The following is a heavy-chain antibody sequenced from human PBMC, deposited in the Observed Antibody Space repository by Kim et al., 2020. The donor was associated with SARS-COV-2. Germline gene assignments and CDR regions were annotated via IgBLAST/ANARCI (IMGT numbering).Heavy chain of an antibody. J-gene: IGHJ5*02. Sequence: GGSLRLSCAASGFMFSDYFMTWMRQAPGKGLEWVAYITNNSTYSLHDDSVRGRFTISRDNAKSLLYLQMNSLTVEDTAIYYCARGATVDHWGQGTLVTVSS. CDR1: GFMFSDYF. CDR3: ARGATVDH. CDR2: ITNNSTYS. D-gene: IGHD1-26*01. V-gene: IGHV3-11*05.